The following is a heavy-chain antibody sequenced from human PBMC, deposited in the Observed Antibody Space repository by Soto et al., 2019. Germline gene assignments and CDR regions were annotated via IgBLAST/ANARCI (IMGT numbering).Heavy chain of an antibody. J-gene: IGHJ4*02. Sequence: GASVKVSCTASGYTFTSYGISWVRQAPGQGLEWMGWISAYNGNTNYAQKIQGRVTMTTDTSTSTAYMELRSLRSDDTALYYCARVSGSGSYYNAELDYWGQGTLVTVSS. V-gene: IGHV1-18*01. CDR1: GYTFTSYG. CDR2: ISAYNGNT. D-gene: IGHD3-10*01. CDR3: ARVSGSGSYYNAELDY.